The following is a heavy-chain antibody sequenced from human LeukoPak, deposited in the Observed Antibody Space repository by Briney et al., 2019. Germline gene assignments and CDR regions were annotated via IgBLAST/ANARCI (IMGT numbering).Heavy chain of an antibody. J-gene: IGHJ5*02. CDR3: ARSTEYSSSSPWFDP. V-gene: IGHV4-59*01. Sequence: SETLSLTCTVSGGSISSYYWSWIRQPPGKGLEWIGYIYYSGSTNYNPSLKSRVTISVDTSKNQFSLKLSSVTAADTAVYYCARSTEYSSSSPWFDPWGQGTLVTVSS. CDR1: GGSISSYY. CDR2: IYYSGST. D-gene: IGHD6-6*01.